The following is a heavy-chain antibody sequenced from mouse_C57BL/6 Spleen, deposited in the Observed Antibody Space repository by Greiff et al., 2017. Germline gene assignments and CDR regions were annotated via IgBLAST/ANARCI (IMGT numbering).Heavy chain of an antibody. CDR2: IDPSDSET. D-gene: IGHD1-1*01. CDR3: ARNYGSSLGY. J-gene: IGHJ2*01. Sequence: QVQLQQPGAELVRPGSSVKLSCKASGYTFTSYWMHWVKQRPIQGLEWIGNIDPSDSETHSNQKFKDKATLTVDKSSSTAYMQLSSLTSEDSAVYYCARNYGSSLGYWGQGTTLTVSS. V-gene: IGHV1-52*01. CDR1: GYTFTSYW.